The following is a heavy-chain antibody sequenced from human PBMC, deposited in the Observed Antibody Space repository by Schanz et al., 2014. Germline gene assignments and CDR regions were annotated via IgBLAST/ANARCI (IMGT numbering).Heavy chain of an antibody. Sequence: EQLVESGGDLVKPGGSLRLSCAASGFTFSDYYMAWIRQAPGKGLEWVSHISGSSIHKNYADSVKGRFSISRDNGETSVYLQINSLRVEDTAVYYCARFLARYQYYGVDVWGQGTTVIVSS. CDR3: ARFLARYQYYGVDV. D-gene: IGHD3-3*01. J-gene: IGHJ6*02. CDR2: ISGSSIHK. V-gene: IGHV3-11*05. CDR1: GFTFSDYY.